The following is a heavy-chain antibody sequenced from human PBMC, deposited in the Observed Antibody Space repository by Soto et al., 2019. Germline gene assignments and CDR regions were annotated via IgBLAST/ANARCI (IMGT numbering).Heavy chain of an antibody. D-gene: IGHD3-22*01. CDR2: ITGTGGST. CDR1: GFTFGSHA. J-gene: IGHJ4*02. CDR3: ASVYDSSGTDY. Sequence: EVQLLESGGGLVQPGGSLRLSCAASGFTFGSHAMSWVRQAPGKGLEWLATITGTGGSTYYADSVKGRFTISRDNSKNTLYLQMNSLRAEDTAVYYCASVYDSSGTDYWGQGTLVTVSS. V-gene: IGHV3-23*01.